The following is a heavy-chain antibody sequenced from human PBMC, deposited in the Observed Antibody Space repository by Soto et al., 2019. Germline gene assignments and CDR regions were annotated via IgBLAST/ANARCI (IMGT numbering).Heavy chain of an antibody. D-gene: IGHD6-13*01. CDR2: INHSGST. V-gene: IGHV4-34*01. CDR3: ARTRSSSWYPPGQNWFDP. CDR1: GGSFSGYY. Sequence: PSETLSLTCAVYGGSFSGYYWNWTRQPPGKGLEWIGEINHSGSTNYNPSLKSRVTISVDTSKNQFSLKLSSVTAADTAVYYCARTRSSSWYPPGQNWFDPWGQGTLVTVSS. J-gene: IGHJ5*02.